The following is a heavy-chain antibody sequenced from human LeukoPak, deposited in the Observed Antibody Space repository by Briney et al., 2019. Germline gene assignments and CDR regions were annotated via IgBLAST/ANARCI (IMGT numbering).Heavy chain of an antibody. CDR1: GYTFTNHW. J-gene: IGHJ4*02. V-gene: IGHV5-51*01. D-gene: IGHD2-2*01. CDR3: ARWVWGCSSTNCYVFDY. CDR2: IYPGDFDT. Sequence: GESLKISRKGSGYTFTNHWVDWVRQMPGKSLEWMGLIYPGDFDTRYSPSFQGQVTSSADTSISTAYLQWSSLKASDTAMYYCARWVWGCSSTNCYVFDYWGQGTVVTVSS.